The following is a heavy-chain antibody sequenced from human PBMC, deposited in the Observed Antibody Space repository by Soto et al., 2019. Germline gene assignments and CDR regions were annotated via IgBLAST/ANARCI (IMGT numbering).Heavy chain of an antibody. D-gene: IGHD4-4*01. CDR2: IYYSGST. Sequence: SETLSLTCTVSGGSISSGDYYWSWIRQPPGKRLEWIGYIYYSGSTYYNPSLKSRVTISVDTSKNQFSLKLSSVTAADTAVYYCARALYSSFPRYYYYGMDVWGQGTTVTVSS. CDR1: GGSISSGDYY. CDR3: ARALYSSFPRYYYYGMDV. V-gene: IGHV4-30-4*01. J-gene: IGHJ6*02.